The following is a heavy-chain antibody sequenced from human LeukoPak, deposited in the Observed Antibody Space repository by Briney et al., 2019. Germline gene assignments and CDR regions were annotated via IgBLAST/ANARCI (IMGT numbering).Heavy chain of an antibody. V-gene: IGHV1-18*01. CDR2: ISAYNGNK. CDR1: GYTFTSYG. D-gene: IGHD1-26*01. J-gene: IGHJ5*02. CDR3: ARDGGTSYEDWFDP. Sequence: ASVKVSCKASGYTFTSYGISWVRQAPGQGLEWMGWISAYNGNKNYAKKLQGRVTMTTDTSTSTVYMELRSLRSDDTAVYYCARDGGTSYEDWFDPWGQGTLVTVSS.